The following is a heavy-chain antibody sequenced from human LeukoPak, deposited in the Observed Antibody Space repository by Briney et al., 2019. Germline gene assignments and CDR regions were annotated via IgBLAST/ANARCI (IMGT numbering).Heavy chain of an antibody. CDR3: CGSYYVGAFGI. V-gene: IGHV1-46*01. D-gene: IGHD1-26*01. CDR1: GYTFTSYY. CDR2: INPSGGST. Sequence: ASVKVSCKASGYTFTSYYMHWVRQAPGQGLEWMGIINPSGGSTSYAQKFQGRVTMTRDTSTSTVYMELSSLRSEDTAVYYCCGSYYVGAFGIWGQGTMVTVSS. J-gene: IGHJ3*02.